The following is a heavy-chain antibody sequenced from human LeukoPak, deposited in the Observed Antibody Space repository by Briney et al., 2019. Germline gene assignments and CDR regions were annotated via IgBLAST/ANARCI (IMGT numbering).Heavy chain of an antibody. CDR2: IIPSGGRT. Sequence: ASVKVSCKASGYTFTNYYRHWVRQAPGQGLEWMGVIIPSGGRTGYAQKVQGRVTMTRDTSTATVYMELSSLRSEDTAVYYCARGYNSGFDYWGQGTLVTVSS. V-gene: IGHV1-46*01. D-gene: IGHD6-19*01. CDR3: ARGYNSGFDY. CDR1: GYTFTNYY. J-gene: IGHJ4*02.